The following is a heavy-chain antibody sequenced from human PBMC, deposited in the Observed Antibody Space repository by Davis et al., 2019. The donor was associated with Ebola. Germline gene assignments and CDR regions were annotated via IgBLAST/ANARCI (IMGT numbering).Heavy chain of an antibody. CDR2: IYDQST. J-gene: IGHJ6*02. CDR3: ARDIAMDV. D-gene: IGHD2-21*01. Sequence: GESLKISCTASGFTVSSNHMSWVRQAPGKGLEWVSVIYDQSTAYADAVRGRFIISRDNAKNSVYLQMNSLKDEDTAVYYCARDIAMDVWGQGTTVTVSS. V-gene: IGHV3-66*01. CDR1: GFTVSSNH.